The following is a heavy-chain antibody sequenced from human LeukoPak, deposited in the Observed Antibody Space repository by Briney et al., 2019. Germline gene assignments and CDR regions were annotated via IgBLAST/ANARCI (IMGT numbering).Heavy chain of an antibody. CDR1: GFAVSSIH. D-gene: IGHD6-19*01. V-gene: IGHV3-66*02. CDR3: AKDLYSSISIMYYFDD. Sequence: GGSVRLSCAVSGFAVSSIHWGWFGQAQGKGWGGVSFIYNGETYYADSVKGRFTISRDNSKNTLYLQMNSLRAEDTAVYYCAKDLYSSISIMYYFDDWGQGTLVTVSS. J-gene: IGHJ4*02. CDR2: IYNGET.